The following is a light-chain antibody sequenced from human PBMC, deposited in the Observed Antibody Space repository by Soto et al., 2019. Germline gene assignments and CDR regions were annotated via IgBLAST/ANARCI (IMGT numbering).Light chain of an antibody. V-gene: IGLV2-14*01. CDR2: DVS. J-gene: IGLJ1*01. Sequence: QSALTQPASVSGSPGQSITISCTGTSSDVGGYNYVSWYQQHPGKAPKLMIFDVSNRPSGVSNRLSGFKSGNTASLTISGLQAVDEADYYCSSYTASSTYVFGTGTKLTVL. CDR3: SSYTASSTYV. CDR1: SSDVGGYNY.